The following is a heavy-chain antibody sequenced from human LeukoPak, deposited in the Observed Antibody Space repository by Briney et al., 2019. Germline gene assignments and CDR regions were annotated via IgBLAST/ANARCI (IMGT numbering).Heavy chain of an antibody. V-gene: IGHV3-9*01. J-gene: IGHJ3*02. CDR1: GFTFDDYA. CDR3: AKDKGSGSYLLPRGAFDI. CDR2: ISWNSGSI. Sequence: PGRSLRLSCAASGFTFDDYAMHWVRQAPGKGLEWVSGISWNSGSIGYADSVKGRFTISRDNAKNSLYLQMNSLRAEDTALYYCAKDKGSGSYLLPRGAFDIWGQGTMVTVSS. D-gene: IGHD3-10*01.